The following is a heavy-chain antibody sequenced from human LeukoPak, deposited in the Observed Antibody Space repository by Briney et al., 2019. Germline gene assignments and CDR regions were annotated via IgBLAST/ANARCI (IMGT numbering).Heavy chain of an antibody. CDR3: ARDSTVTTSHDY. CDR1: GGSISSSSYY. J-gene: IGHJ4*02. Sequence: SETLSLTCTVSGGSISSSSYYWGWIRQPPGKGLDWIGSIYYSGSTYYNPSLKSRVTISVDTSKNQFSLKLSSVTAADTAVYYCARDSTVTTSHDYWGQGTLVTVSS. CDR2: IYYSGST. V-gene: IGHV4-39*07. D-gene: IGHD4-11*01.